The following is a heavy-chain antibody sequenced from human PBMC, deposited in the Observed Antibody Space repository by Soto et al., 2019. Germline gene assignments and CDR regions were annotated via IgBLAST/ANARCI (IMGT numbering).Heavy chain of an antibody. V-gene: IGHV3-23*01. CDR2: ISGSGGST. D-gene: IGHD2-15*01. J-gene: IGHJ1*01. Sequence: PGGSLRLSCAASGFTFSSYAMSWVRQAPGKGLEWVSAISGSGGSTYYADSVKGRFTISRDNSNNTLYLQMNSLRAEDTAVYYCAKDPDWWWLPMGYFQHWGQGTLVTVSS. CDR3: AKDPDWWWLPMGYFQH. CDR1: GFTFSSYA.